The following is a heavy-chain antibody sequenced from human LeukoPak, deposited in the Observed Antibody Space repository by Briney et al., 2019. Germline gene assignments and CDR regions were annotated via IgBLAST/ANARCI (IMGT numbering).Heavy chain of an antibody. CDR1: GGSFSDYY. CDR2: INHSGST. J-gene: IGHJ4*02. V-gene: IGHV4-34*01. Sequence: SETPSLTCAVYGGSFSDYYWSWIRQPPGKGLEWIGEINHSGSTNYKPSLKSRVTISVDTSKNQFSLKLTSVTAADTAVYYCASAATSGTYNFDSWGQGTLVTVSS. CDR3: ASAATSGTYNFDS. D-gene: IGHD1-26*01.